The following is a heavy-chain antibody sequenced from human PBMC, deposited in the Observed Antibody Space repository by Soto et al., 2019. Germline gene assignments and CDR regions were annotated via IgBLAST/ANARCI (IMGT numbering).Heavy chain of an antibody. D-gene: IGHD3-10*01. CDR1: VWTYSIYL. CDR3: ARGYWFGELLTTATCFDY. J-gene: IGHJ4*02. Sequence: KTFVWTYSIYLVGRRIHAKRQGLEWMGGIIPIFGTANYAQKFQGRVTITADESTSTAYMELSSLRSEDTAAYYCARGYWFGELLTTATCFDYWGQGTLVTVSS. CDR2: IIPIFGTA. V-gene: IGHV1-69*01.